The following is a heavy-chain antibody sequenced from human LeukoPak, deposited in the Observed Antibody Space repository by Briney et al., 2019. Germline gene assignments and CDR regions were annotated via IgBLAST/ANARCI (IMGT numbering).Heavy chain of an antibody. CDR2: INSDGSST. J-gene: IGHJ6*04. Sequence: PGGSLRLSCAASGFTFSSYWMHWVRQAPGKGLVWVSRINSDGSSTSYADSVKGRFTISRDDAKNTLYLQMNSLRAEDTAVCYCARMGPILRYFDWLFSYYGMDVWGKGTTVTVSS. CDR1: GFTFSSYW. D-gene: IGHD3-9*01. CDR3: ARMGPILRYFDWLFSYYGMDV. V-gene: IGHV3-74*01.